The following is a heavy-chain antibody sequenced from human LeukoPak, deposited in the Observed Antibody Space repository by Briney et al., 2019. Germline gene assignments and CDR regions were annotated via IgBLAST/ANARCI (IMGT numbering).Heavy chain of an antibody. J-gene: IGHJ4*02. Sequence: PSETLSLTCTVSGGSISSSSYYWGWIRQPPGKGLEWIGSIYYSGSTYYNPSLKSRVTISVDTSKNQFSLKLSSVTAADTAVYYCARDTRSSGPGYDFWSGYRVFDYWGQGTLVTVSS. CDR1: GGSISSSSYY. D-gene: IGHD3-3*01. V-gene: IGHV4-39*07. CDR3: ARDTRSSGPGYDFWSGYRVFDY. CDR2: IYYSGST.